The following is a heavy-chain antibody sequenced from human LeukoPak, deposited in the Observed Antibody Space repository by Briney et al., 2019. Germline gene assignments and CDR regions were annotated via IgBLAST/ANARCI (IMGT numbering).Heavy chain of an antibody. J-gene: IGHJ4*02. Sequence: SETLSLTCTVSGGSISSSSYYWGWIRQPPGKGLEWIGSIYYSGSTYYNPSFKSRVTISVDTSKNQFSLKLSSVTAADTAVYYCARVVGATEVDYWGQGTLVTVSS. CDR3: ARVVGATEVDY. D-gene: IGHD1-26*01. V-gene: IGHV4-39*01. CDR2: IYYSGST. CDR1: GGSISSSSYY.